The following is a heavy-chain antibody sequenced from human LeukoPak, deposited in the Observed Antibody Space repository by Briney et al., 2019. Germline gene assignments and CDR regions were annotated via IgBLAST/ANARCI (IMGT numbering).Heavy chain of an antibody. CDR1: GLTLSTYA. J-gene: IGHJ4*02. CDR2: ISSNGGST. D-gene: IGHD3-22*01. V-gene: IGHV3-64*01. Sequence: GGSLRLSCAASGLTLSTYAMHWVRQAPGKGLEYVSGISSNGGSTYYANSVKGRFTISRDNSKNTLFLQMGSLRAEDMAVYYCARGAHYYYDRSGYYYFDYWGQGTLVTVSS. CDR3: ARGAHYYYDRSGYYYFDY.